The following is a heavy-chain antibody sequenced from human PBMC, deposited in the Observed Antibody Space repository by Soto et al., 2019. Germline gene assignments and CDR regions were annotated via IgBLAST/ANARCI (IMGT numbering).Heavy chain of an antibody. CDR3: ARAPVSGTYCAY. J-gene: IGHJ4*02. V-gene: IGHV1-18*01. Sequence: QVQLVQSGAEVKKPGASVKVSCKASGYTFTTYGISWVRQAPGQGLEWMGWINGYNGNTNYAQKPQRRVTTTTDTPTSTAYMELRSLRSEDTAVYYCARAPVSGTYCAYWGQRTRVTVSP. D-gene: IGHD6-13*01. CDR2: INGYNGNT. CDR1: GYTFTTYG.